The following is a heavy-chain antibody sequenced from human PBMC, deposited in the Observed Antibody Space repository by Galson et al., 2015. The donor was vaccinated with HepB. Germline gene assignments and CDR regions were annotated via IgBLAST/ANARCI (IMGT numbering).Heavy chain of an antibody. J-gene: IGHJ6*02. V-gene: IGHV3-21*01. CDR1: GFTFSSYS. CDR3: ARDPREWLVYYYYYGMDV. D-gene: IGHD6-19*01. CDR2: ISSSISYI. Sequence: SLRLSCAASGFTFSSYSMNWVRQAPGTGLEWVSSISSSISYIYYADSVKGRFTISRDNAKNSLYLQMNSLRAEDTAVYYCARDPREWLVYYYYYGMDVWGQGTTVTVSS.